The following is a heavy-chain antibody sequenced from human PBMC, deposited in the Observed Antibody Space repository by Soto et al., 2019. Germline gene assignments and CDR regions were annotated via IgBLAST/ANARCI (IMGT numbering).Heavy chain of an antibody. CDR2: ILYDGSNK. CDR1: GLTFSSYA. Sequence: GGSLRLSCAALGLTFSSYAMHWVRQSPGKGLEGVAAILYDGSNKYYADTGKSRFTNARDNSKNALYLQMTSLRAEDTAVYYCARDAYYYDSSGTPDYWGQGTLVTVSS. V-gene: IGHV3-30-3*01. J-gene: IGHJ4*02. CDR3: ARDAYYYDSSGTPDY. D-gene: IGHD3-22*01.